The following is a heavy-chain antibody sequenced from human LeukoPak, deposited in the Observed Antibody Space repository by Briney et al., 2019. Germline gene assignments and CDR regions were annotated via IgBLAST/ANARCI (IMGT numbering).Heavy chain of an antibody. D-gene: IGHD5-18*01. CDR2: ISSSCSTI. CDR1: GFTFSSYE. J-gene: IGHJ4*02. CDR3: ASDISSAGYGYALFGY. V-gene: IGHV3-48*03. Sequence: GGALRLSCAASGFTFSSYEMNWVRQAPGKGLEWVSYISSSCSTIYYADSLKGRFTISRDNDKNSLYLHMISLRAEDTAVYYCASDISSAGYGYALFGYWGQGTLVTVSS.